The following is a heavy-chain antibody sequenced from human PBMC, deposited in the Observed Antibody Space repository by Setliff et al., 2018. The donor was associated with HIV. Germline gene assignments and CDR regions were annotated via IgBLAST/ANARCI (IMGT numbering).Heavy chain of an antibody. Sequence: SETLSLTCTVSGGSISNYYWSWIRQPPGKGLEWIGYISYTGTTKFNPSLKSRVTISVDTSKNQFSVRLSSVSAADTAVYFCARHVARFDYDTGGYYVSHFDYWGQGTQVTVSS. CDR3: ARHVARFDYDTGGYYVSHFDY. CDR1: GGSISNYY. CDR2: ISYTGTT. V-gene: IGHV4-59*01. D-gene: IGHD3-22*01. J-gene: IGHJ4*02.